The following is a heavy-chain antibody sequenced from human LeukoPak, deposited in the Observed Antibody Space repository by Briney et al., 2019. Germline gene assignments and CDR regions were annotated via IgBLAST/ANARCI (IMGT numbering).Heavy chain of an antibody. D-gene: IGHD2-15*01. Sequence: GGSLRLSCAASGFTFSSYSMNWVRQAPGKGLEWVSSITNNGVYTYYTDSVKGRFTIFRDNANNSLYLQMNSLSAEDTAIYYCARQPQVAHFDYWGQGTLVSVSS. CDR3: ARQPQVAHFDY. CDR1: GFTFSSYS. V-gene: IGHV3-21*01. J-gene: IGHJ4*02. CDR2: ITNNGVYT.